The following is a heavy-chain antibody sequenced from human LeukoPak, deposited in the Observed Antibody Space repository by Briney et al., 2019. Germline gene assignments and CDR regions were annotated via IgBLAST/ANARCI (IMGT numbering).Heavy chain of an antibody. D-gene: IGHD6-13*01. CDR1: GFTFINYS. CDR3: ARDLYSSSWYFDY. J-gene: IGHJ4*02. CDR2: ISSSRNYI. Sequence: GGSLRLSCSASGFTFINYSMNWVRQAPGKGLEWVSSISSSRNYIYYADSVKGRFTISRDNAKNSLYLQMNSLRAEDTAVYYCARDLYSSSWYFDYWGQGTLVTVSS. V-gene: IGHV3-21*01.